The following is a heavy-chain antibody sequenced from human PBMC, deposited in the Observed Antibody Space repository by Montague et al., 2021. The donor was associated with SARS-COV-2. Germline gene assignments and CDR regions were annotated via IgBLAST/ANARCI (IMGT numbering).Heavy chain of an antibody. V-gene: IGHV4-61*01. CDR1: GGSVISDTYF. Sequence: SETLSLTCTVSGGSVISDTYFWSWIRQPPGKGLEWIAYIYDSDTTNNKSSFWSRVSMSSDRSKNQFSLKLTSVTPADTAVYYCARAANILSGFYNHPFEYWGQGILVTVSS. D-gene: IGHD3-9*01. CDR2: IYDSDTT. CDR3: ARAANILSGFYNHPFEY. J-gene: IGHJ4*02.